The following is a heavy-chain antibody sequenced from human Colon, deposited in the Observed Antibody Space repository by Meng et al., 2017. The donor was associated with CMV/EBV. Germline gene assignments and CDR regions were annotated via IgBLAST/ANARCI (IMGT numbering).Heavy chain of an antibody. CDR2: IHHDGTNK. D-gene: IGHD3-10*01. Sequence: GESLKISCAASGITFSSYGMHWVRQAPGKGPEWVSFIHHDGTNKYYTDSVKGRFTISRDNSKNTLYLQMDSLRVEDTAMYYCAKDRSDPYVLLWFGAFDPWGQGTLVTVSS. J-gene: IGHJ5*02. V-gene: IGHV3-30*02. CDR1: GITFSSYG. CDR3: AKDRSDPYVLLWFGAFDP.